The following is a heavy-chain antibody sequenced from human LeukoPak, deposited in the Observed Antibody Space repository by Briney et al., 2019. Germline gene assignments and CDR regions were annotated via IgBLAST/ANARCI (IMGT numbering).Heavy chain of an antibody. CDR3: ARVRSGSYYYYMDV. V-gene: IGHV3-21*01. J-gene: IGHJ6*03. Sequence: GGSLRLSCAASGFTFSGSALHWVRQAPGKGLEWVSSISSSSSYIYYADSVKGRFTISRDNAKNSLYLQMNSLRAEDTAVYYCARVRSGSYYYYMDVWGKGTTVTISS. CDR1: GFTFSGSA. D-gene: IGHD1-26*01. CDR2: ISSSSSYI.